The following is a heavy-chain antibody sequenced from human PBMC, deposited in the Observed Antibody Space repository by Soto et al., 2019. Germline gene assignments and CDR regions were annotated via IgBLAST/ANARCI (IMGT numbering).Heavy chain of an antibody. D-gene: IGHD1-26*01. V-gene: IGHV1-3*01. CDR3: ARGYTFPFDP. J-gene: IGHJ5*02. CDR1: GEALTSYA. CDR2: INAGNGNT. Sequence: SVKLRWEECGEALTSYARRWVRQAPGQRLEWMGWINAGNGNTKYSQKFQGRVTITRDTSASTAYMELSSLRSEDTAAYYCARGYTFPFDPWGQGTLVTVSS.